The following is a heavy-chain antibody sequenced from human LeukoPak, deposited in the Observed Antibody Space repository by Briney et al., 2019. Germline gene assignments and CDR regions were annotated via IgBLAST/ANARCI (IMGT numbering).Heavy chain of an antibody. Sequence: ASVKVSCKASGGTFSSYAISWVRQAPGQGLEWMGGIIPTFGTANYAQKFQGRVTITTDESTSTAYMELSSLRSEDTAVYYCARTPRGRDSHYYYMDVWGKGTTVTVSS. CDR3: ARTPRGRDSHYYYMDV. J-gene: IGHJ6*03. CDR2: IIPTFGTA. CDR1: GGTFSSYA. D-gene: IGHD3-10*01. V-gene: IGHV1-69*05.